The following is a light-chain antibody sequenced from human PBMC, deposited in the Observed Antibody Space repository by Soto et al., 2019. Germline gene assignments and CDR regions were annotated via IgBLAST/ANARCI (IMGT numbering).Light chain of an antibody. CDR3: LKYKTYRGA. Sequence: DIQMTQSPSSLSASVGDRVTITCRASQGIRNDLDWYQQKPAKAPERLIYAASSLQSGVPSRFSGSGSGTEITLTIASRWAEYFATYYCLKYKTYRGAVGKGTRVDIK. CDR2: AAS. J-gene: IGKJ1*01. CDR1: QGIRND. V-gene: IGKV1-17*01.